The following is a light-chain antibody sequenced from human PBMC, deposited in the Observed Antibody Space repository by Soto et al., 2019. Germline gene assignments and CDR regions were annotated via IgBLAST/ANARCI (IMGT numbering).Light chain of an antibody. J-gene: IGLJ1*01. Sequence: ALTQPPSASGSFGQSVTISCTGTSSDVGGYNYVSWYQQHPGKAPKLMIYEVSERPSGVPDRFSGSKSGNTASLTVSGLQADDETDYYCSSYSGTNYHYVFGTGTKVTVL. CDR1: SSDVGGYNY. CDR3: SSYSGTNYHYV. CDR2: EVS. V-gene: IGLV2-8*01.